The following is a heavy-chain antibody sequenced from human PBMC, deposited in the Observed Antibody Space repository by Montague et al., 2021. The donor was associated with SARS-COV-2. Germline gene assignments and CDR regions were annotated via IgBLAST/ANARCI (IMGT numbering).Heavy chain of an antibody. CDR3: ARLGDGIVPSPILGLGPYYSFYYMDV. J-gene: IGHJ6*03. CDR2: IFHDGFT. V-gene: IGHV4-34*12. CDR1: GGSSRDYY. D-gene: IGHD2-2*02. Sequence: SETLSLTCAVYGGSSRDYYWSWIRQPPGKGLEWIGEIFHDGFTKYNPSLTSRVTISLDASKSQFSLKVSSVTAADTAIYYCARLGDGIVPSPILGLGPYYSFYYMDVWGQGTTVTVSS.